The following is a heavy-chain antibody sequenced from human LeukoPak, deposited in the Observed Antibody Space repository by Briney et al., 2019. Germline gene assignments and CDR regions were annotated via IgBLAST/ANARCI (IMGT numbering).Heavy chain of an antibody. J-gene: IGHJ4*02. CDR3: ESSRWAWSY. Sequence: GASVKVSCKASGYTFSSYYMHWVRQAPGQGLEWVGVINPSRGTTSYAQKFQGRVTMTRDTSTSTVYMELSSLRSEDTAVYYCESSRWAWSYWGQGTLLPVYS. D-gene: IGHD6-13*01. CDR1: GYTFSSYY. V-gene: IGHV1-46*01. CDR2: INPSRGTT.